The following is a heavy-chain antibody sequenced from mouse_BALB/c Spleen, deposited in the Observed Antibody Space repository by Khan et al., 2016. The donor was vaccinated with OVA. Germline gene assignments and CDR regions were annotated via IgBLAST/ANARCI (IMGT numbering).Heavy chain of an antibody. Sequence: EVQLQESGPGLVKPSQTLSLTCTVTGFSITNDYVWNWIRPFPENKLGRMGYISASGSTNYNPALNIRITISVDTSKIQFFLKLNAVTTDDTATYYCARDSSRYYYAMDYWGQGTSVTVSS. CDR1: GFSITNDYV. J-gene: IGHJ4*01. CDR3: ARDSSRYYYAMDY. V-gene: IGHV3-2*02. D-gene: IGHD2-12*01. CDR2: ISASGST.